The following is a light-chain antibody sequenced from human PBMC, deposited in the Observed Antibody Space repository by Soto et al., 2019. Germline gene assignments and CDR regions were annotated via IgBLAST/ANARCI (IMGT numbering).Light chain of an antibody. CDR2: LTS. CDR1: ERLSRY. Sequence: DIQMTQSPSSLSASVGDRVTITCRATERLSRYLNWYQHKPGKAPKLLIFLTSSLQSGVPSRFSGSGSGTEYTLTISSLQPEDFATYYCQQLNSSPLTFGGGTKVDIK. V-gene: IGKV1-9*01. J-gene: IGKJ4*01. CDR3: QQLNSSPLT.